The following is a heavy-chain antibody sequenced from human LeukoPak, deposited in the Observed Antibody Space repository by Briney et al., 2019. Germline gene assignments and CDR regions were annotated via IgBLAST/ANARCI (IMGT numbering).Heavy chain of an antibody. CDR1: GGSISSGGYY. J-gene: IGHJ6*04. D-gene: IGHD1-14*01. CDR2: IYYSGST. V-gene: IGHV4-31*03. CDR3: ARDDRIARHYCGMDV. Sequence: PSQTLSLTCTVSGGSISSGGYYWSWIRQHPGKGLEWIGYIYYSGSTYCNPSLKSRVTISVDTSKNQFSLKLSSVTAADTAVYYCARDDRIARHYCGMDVWGKGTTVTVSS.